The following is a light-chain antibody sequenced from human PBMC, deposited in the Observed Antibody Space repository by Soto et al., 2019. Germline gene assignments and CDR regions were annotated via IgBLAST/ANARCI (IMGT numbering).Light chain of an antibody. CDR3: QQYHIWPRT. V-gene: IGKV3-15*01. J-gene: IGKJ1*01. Sequence: EIVMTSPPATPFESPGEKATLPCRASQSVRSNVAWYQQKPGQAPRLLIYGASTRATGIPASFSGSGSGTEFTLTISSLQSEDFAVYYCQQYHIWPRTFGQGTKV. CDR2: GAS. CDR1: QSVRSN.